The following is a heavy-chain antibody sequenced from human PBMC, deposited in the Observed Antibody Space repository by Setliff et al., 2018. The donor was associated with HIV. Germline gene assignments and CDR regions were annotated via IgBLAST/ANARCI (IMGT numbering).Heavy chain of an antibody. V-gene: IGHV3-33*06. CDR3: AKDGISGGAYPPYYFDY. D-gene: IGHD2-15*01. Sequence: SLRLSCAASGFTFSTYWMNWVRQAPGKGLEWLALIWYDGTNKQYGDSVKGRFAISRDNSKNTLYLQMNGLRVEDTAVYYCAKDGISGGAYPPYYFDYWGQGTLVTVSS. J-gene: IGHJ4*02. CDR2: IWYDGTNK. CDR1: GFTFSTYW.